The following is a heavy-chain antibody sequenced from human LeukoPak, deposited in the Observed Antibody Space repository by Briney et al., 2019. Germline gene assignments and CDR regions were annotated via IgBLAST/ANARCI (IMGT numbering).Heavy chain of an antibody. CDR3: ASGVLGESGSYWN. D-gene: IGHD1-26*01. V-gene: IGHV3-48*01. Sequence: GGSLRLSCAASGFTFSSYSMNWVRQAPGKGLEWVSYISSSSSTIYYADSVKGRFTISRDNAKNSLYLQMNSLRAEDTAVYYCASGVLGESGSYWNWGQGTLVTVSS. CDR1: GFTFSSYS. J-gene: IGHJ4*02. CDR2: ISSSSSTI.